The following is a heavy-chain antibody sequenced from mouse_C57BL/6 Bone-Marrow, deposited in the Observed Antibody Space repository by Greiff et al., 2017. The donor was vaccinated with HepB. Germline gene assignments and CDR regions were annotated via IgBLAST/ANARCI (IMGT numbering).Heavy chain of an antibody. J-gene: IGHJ4*01. V-gene: IGHV5-17*01. CDR3: AISYYYAMDY. CDR2: ISSGSSTI. Sequence: EVKVEESGGGLVKPGGSLKLSCAASGFTFSDYGMHWVRQAPEKGLEWVAYISSGSSTIYYADTVKGRFTISRDNAKNTLFLQMTSLRSEDTAMYYCAISYYYAMDYWGQGTSVTVSS. CDR1: GFTFSDYG.